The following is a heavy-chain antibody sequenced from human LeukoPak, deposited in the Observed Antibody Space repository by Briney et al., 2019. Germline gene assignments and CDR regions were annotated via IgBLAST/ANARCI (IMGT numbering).Heavy chain of an antibody. CDR3: ARGGIVVVVAASSHFDY. D-gene: IGHD2-15*01. CDR1: GGSFSGYY. CDR2: INHSGST. J-gene: IGHJ4*02. V-gene: IGHV4-34*01. Sequence: SETLSLTCAVYGGSFSGYYWSWIRQPPGKGLEWIGEINHSGSTNYNPSLKSRVTISVDTSKNQFSLKLSSVTAADTAVYYCARGGIVVVVAASSHFDYWGQGTLATVSS.